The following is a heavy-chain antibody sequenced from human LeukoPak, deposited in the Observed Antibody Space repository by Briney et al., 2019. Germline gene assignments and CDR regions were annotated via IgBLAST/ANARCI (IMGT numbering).Heavy chain of an antibody. CDR2: MNPNSGNT. Sequence: ASVKVSCKASGYTFTSYDINWVRQATGLGLEWMGWMNPNSGNTGYAQKFQGRVTMTRNTSISTAYMELSSLRSEDTAVYYCATDSSGYDAFDIWGQGTMVTVSS. V-gene: IGHV1-8*01. D-gene: IGHD3-22*01. CDR3: ATDSSGYDAFDI. CDR1: GYTFTSYD. J-gene: IGHJ3*02.